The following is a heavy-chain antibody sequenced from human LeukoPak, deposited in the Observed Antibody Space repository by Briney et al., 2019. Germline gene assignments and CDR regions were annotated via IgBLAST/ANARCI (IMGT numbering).Heavy chain of an antibody. CDR1: GYTFTGYY. V-gene: IGHV1-2*02. Sequence: GASVKVPCKASGYTFTGYYMHWVRQAPGQGLEWMGWINPNSGGTNYAQKLQGRVTITRDTSIDTAYMQLSRLRSDDTAVYYCAKDRYGDYEAPFHYYMDAWGRGTTVTVSS. J-gene: IGHJ6*03. CDR3: AKDRYGDYEAPFHYYMDA. D-gene: IGHD5-12*01. CDR2: INPNSGGT.